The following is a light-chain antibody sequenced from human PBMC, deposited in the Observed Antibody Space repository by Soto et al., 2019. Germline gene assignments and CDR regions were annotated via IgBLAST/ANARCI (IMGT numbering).Light chain of an antibody. CDR2: DVS. Sequence: QSALTQPASVSGSPGQSITISCTGTGSDIGAYNYVSWYQQHPGKAPKLTIYDVSTRPSGLSNRVSGSKSASTASLTISGLQSEDEADYYCSSYTTSSARFVVFGGGTKLTVL. CDR3: SSYTTSSARFVV. V-gene: IGLV2-14*03. J-gene: IGLJ2*01. CDR1: GSDIGAYNY.